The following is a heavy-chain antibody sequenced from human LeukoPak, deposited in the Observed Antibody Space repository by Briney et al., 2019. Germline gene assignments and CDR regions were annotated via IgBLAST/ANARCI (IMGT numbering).Heavy chain of an antibody. D-gene: IGHD3-9*01. V-gene: IGHV3-33*01. CDR3: ARDQLRYFDWLLRYYYYGMDV. Sequence: GGSLRLSCAASGFAFSSYGMHWVRQAPGKGPEWVAVIWYDGSNKYYADSVKGRFTIFRDNSKNTLYLQMNSLRAEDTAVYYCARDQLRYFDWLLRYYYYGMDVWGKGTTVTVSS. J-gene: IGHJ6*04. CDR2: IWYDGSNK. CDR1: GFAFSSYG.